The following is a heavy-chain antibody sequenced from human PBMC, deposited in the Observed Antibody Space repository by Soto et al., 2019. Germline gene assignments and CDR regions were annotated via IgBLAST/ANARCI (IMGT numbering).Heavy chain of an antibody. Sequence: EVQLLESGGGLVQPGGSLRLSCAASGFTFSSCAMSWVRQAPGKGLEWVSAISGSGGGTYYADSVKGRFTISRDNSKNTLFLQRNGLSADDTAVYFCSKTPAARPYYYYGMDGWGQGTTVTVSS. CDR3: SKTPAARPYYYYGMDG. CDR1: GFTFSSCA. V-gene: IGHV3-23*01. J-gene: IGHJ6*02. CDR2: ISGSGGGT. D-gene: IGHD2-2*02.